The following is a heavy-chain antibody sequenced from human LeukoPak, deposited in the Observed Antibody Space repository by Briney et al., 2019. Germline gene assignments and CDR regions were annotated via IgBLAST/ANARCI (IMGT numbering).Heavy chain of an antibody. D-gene: IGHD3-22*01. V-gene: IGHV3-21*01. CDR3: ARDEYSSGYYNDY. CDR2: ISSSSSYI. J-gene: IGHJ4*02. CDR1: GFTFSSYS. Sequence: GGSLRLSCAAAGFTFSSYSMNWVRQAPWKGLEWVSSISSSSSYIYYADSVKGRFTISRDNAKNSLYLQMNSLRAEDTAVYYCARDEYSSGYYNDYWGQGTLVTVSS.